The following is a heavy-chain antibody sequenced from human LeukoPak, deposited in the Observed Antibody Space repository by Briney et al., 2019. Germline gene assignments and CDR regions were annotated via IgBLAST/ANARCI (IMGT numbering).Heavy chain of an antibody. J-gene: IGHJ3*02. V-gene: IGHV4-61*02. CDR2: IYTSGST. CDR1: GGSISSGSYY. CDR3: ARDYPVVPYYYDSSGYYPGI. Sequence: SETLSLTCTVSGGSISSGSYYWSWIRQPAGKGLEWIGRIYTSGSTNYNPSLKSRVTISVAPSKNQFSLKLSSVTAADTAVYYCARDYPVVPYYYDSSGYYPGIWGQGTMVIFSS. D-gene: IGHD3-22*01.